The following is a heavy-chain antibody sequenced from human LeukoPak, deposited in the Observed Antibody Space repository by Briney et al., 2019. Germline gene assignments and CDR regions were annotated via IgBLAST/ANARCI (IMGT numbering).Heavy chain of an antibody. CDR1: GGTFSSYA. D-gene: IGHD6-6*01. CDR3: ARGSYSSSGYFDY. CDR2: IIPIFGTA. Sequence: SVKVSCKASGGTFSSYAISWVRQAPGQGLEWMGRIIPIFGTANYAQKFQGRVTITTDESTSTAYMELSSLRSEDTAVYYRARGSYSSSGYFDYWGQGTLVTVSS. J-gene: IGHJ4*02. V-gene: IGHV1-69*05.